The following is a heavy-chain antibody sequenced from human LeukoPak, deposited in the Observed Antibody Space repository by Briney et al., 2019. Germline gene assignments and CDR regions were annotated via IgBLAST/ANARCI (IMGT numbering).Heavy chain of an antibody. J-gene: IGHJ6*04. CDR1: GFSVSSNY. D-gene: IGHD3-10*02. CDR2: IYSGGNT. CDR3: AELGITMIGGV. V-gene: IGHV3-66*01. Sequence: GGSLRLSCAASGFSVSSNYMSWVRQAPGKGLEWVSIIYSGGNTYYADSVKGRFTISRDNSKNTLYLQMNSLRAEDTAVYYCAELGITMIGGVWGKGTTVTISS.